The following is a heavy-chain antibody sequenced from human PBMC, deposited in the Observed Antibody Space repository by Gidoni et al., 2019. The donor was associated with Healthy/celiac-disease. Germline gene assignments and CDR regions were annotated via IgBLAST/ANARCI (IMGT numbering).Heavy chain of an antibody. Sequence: QMQLLEAGPGRVKPSATVSLTCTVSDVPIRSSSYYWGWIRQPPGKGLEWIGSIYSCGSTYYNPSLKSRVTISVDTSKNQFSLKLSSVTAADTAVYYCARHATVRFLEWLLDAFDIWGQGTMVTVSS. CDR3: ARHATVRFLEWLLDAFDI. CDR2: IYSCGST. D-gene: IGHD3-3*01. CDR1: DVPIRSSSYY. J-gene: IGHJ3*02. V-gene: IGHV4-39*01.